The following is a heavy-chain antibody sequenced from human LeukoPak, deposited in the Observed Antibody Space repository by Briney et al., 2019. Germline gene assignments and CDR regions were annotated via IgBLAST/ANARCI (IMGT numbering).Heavy chain of an antibody. V-gene: IGHV3-53*01. Sequence: GGSLRLSCAASGFTVSTTYMSWVRQAPGKGLEWVSVICSGGSTYYADSVKGRFTISRDNSKNTFYLQMNSLRAEDTAVYYCARGVSYGSGSYIGDPWGQGTLVTVSS. D-gene: IGHD3-10*01. J-gene: IGHJ5*02. CDR2: ICSGGST. CDR1: GFTVSTTY. CDR3: ARGVSYGSGSYIGDP.